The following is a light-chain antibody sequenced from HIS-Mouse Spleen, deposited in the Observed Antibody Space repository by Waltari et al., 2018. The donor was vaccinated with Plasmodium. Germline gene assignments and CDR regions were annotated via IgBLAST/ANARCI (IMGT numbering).Light chain of an antibody. CDR3: QQSYSTWT. CDR1: QSISNY. Sequence: DIQMTQSPSTLSASVADRVTITCRTSQSISNYLNWYQQKPGKAPKFLLYAASTLQSRVPSRFSGSGSATDFTLTISSLQPEDFATYYCQQSYSTWTFGQGTKVEIK. V-gene: IGKV1-39*01. J-gene: IGKJ1*01. CDR2: AAS.